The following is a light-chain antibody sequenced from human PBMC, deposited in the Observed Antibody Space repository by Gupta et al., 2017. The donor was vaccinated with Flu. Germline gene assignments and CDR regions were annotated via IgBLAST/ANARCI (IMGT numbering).Light chain of an antibody. CDR1: SSDVWNYNF. J-gene: IGLJ3*02. CDR3: SSDAHSSIWV. CDR2: EGD. V-gene: IGLV2-23*01. Sequence: SALPQPASVSGSPGQSITISCTGSSSDVWNYNFVSWYQQHPGKAPKLIVYEGDKRPSGVAHRFSGSNSGNAASLTISGLQAEDEADYHCSSDAHSSIWVFGGGTKLTVL.